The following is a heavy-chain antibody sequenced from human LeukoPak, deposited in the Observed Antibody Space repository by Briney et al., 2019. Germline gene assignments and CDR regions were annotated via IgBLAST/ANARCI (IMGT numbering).Heavy chain of an antibody. CDR1: GFTISSYW. Sequence: GGSLRLSCAASGFTISSYWMHWVRQAPGKGLIWVSRIKGDGTTTTYADSVKGRFTISRDNAKNTLYLQMNSLRAEDTAVYYCARSDWFDPWGQGIPVTVSS. V-gene: IGHV3-74*01. CDR3: ARSDWFDP. J-gene: IGHJ5*02. CDR2: IKGDGTTT.